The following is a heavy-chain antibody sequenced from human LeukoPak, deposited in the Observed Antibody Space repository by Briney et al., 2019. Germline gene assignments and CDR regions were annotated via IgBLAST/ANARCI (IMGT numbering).Heavy chain of an antibody. V-gene: IGHV1-24*01. J-gene: IGHJ4*02. CDR2: FDPEDGET. Sequence: ASVKVSCKVSGYTLTELSMHWVRQAPGKGLEWMGGFDPEDGETIYAQKFQGRVTITRDTSATTAYMDLRGLRSEDTALYYCARYCSSGSCYSHYFDYWGQGTVVTVSA. CDR3: ARYCSSGSCYSHYFDY. CDR1: GYTLTELS. D-gene: IGHD2-15*01.